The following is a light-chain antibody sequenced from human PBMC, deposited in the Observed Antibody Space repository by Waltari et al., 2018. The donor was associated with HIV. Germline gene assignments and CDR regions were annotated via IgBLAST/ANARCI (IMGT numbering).Light chain of an antibody. CDR1: QSVNTY. CDR2: DTS. CDR3: QQTYRTPFT. Sequence: EIVLTQSPATLSLSPGDRATLSCRASQSVNTYLGWYQHKPGQVPRLLIYDTSKRAAGIPARFSGSGSGTDFTLTISSLEPEDFATYYCQQTYRTPFTFGQGAKLEIK. J-gene: IGKJ2*01. V-gene: IGKV3-11*01.